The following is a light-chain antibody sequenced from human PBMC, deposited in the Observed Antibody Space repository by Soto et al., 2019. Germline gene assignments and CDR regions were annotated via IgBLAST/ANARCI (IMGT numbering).Light chain of an antibody. CDR2: EVN. CDR3: CSYAGSYV. V-gene: IGLV2-8*01. CDR1: SSDVGAYNY. J-gene: IGLJ1*01. Sequence: QSALTQPPSASGSPGQSVTISCTGTSSDVGAYNYVSWYQQHPGKAPKLMIYEVNKRPSGVPDRFSGSKSGNTASLTVSGLQAEDEADYYCCSYAGSYVFGTGTKVTVL.